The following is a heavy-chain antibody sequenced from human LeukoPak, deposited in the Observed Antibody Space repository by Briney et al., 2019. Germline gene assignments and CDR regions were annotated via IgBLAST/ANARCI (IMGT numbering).Heavy chain of an antibody. D-gene: IGHD4-11*01. CDR2: INQDGGEQ. V-gene: IGHV3-7*03. Sequence: GGSLRLSCAASGFPFSSYWMSWVRQAPGKGLEWVGNINQDGGEQYYVDSVKGRFTISRDNAKNTLYLEMNSLRVDDTAVYYCARENHSNYNYWGQGTLVTVSS. CDR3: ARENHSNYNY. CDR1: GFPFSSYW. J-gene: IGHJ4*02.